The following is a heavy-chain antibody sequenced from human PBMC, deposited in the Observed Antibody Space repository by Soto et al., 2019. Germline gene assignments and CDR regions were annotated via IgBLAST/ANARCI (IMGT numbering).Heavy chain of an antibody. CDR2: IYYSGST. CDR3: DREIVVVTTNYYYGTDV. J-gene: IGHJ6*04. D-gene: IGHD2-2*01. V-gene: IGHV4-30-4*01. CDR1: GGSISSGDYY. Sequence: PSETLSLTCTVSGGSISSGDYYWSWIRQPPGKGLEWIGYIYYSGSTYYNPSLKSRVTISVDTSKNQFSLKLSSVTAADTDVYYCDREIVVVTTNYYYGTDVWGEGTTVTVSS.